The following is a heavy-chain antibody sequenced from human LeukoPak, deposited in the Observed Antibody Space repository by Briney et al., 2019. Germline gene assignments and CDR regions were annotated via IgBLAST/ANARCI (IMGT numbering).Heavy chain of an antibody. CDR2: IYYTGST. D-gene: IGHD1-26*01. CDR1: GGSLSNYY. J-gene: IGHJ4*02. Sequence: PSETLSLTCTVSGGSLSNYYWSWVRQPPGKGLEWIGYIYYTGSTNYNPSLKSRVTISVDTSKNQFSLKLTSVTAADTAVYYCARVFGSRNAFDYWGQGTLPTASS. CDR3: ARVFGSRNAFDY. V-gene: IGHV4-59*01.